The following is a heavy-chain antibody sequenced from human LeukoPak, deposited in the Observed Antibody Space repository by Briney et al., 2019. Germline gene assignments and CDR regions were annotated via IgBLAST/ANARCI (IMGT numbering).Heavy chain of an antibody. CDR1: GFTFDDYG. CDR3: ARGSRYFDWLPPDY. Sequence: AGGSLRLSCVASGFTFDDYGMSWVRQAPGKGLEWVSGVNWNGGSTGYADSVKGRFTISRDNAKNSLYLQMNSLRAEDTALYYCARGSRYFDWLPPDYWGQGTLVTVSS. CDR2: VNWNGGST. D-gene: IGHD3-9*01. J-gene: IGHJ4*02. V-gene: IGHV3-20*04.